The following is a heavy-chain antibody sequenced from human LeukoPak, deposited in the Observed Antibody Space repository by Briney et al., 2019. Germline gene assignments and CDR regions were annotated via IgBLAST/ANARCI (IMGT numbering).Heavy chain of an antibody. D-gene: IGHD6-19*01. V-gene: IGHV4-59*11. Sequence: PSETLSLTCSVSGASISSHYWSWIRQPPGKGLEWIGYIHYSGSTNYNPSLKSRLTISVDTSKNQFSLKLSSVTAADTAVYYCARGSGWYFYWGQGTLVTVSS. CDR2: IHYSGST. CDR3: ARGSGWYFY. CDR1: GASISSHY. J-gene: IGHJ4*02.